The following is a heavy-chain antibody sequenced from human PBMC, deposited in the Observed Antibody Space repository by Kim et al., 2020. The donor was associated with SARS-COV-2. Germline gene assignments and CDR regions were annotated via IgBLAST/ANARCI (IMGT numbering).Heavy chain of an antibody. CDR2: ISGSGGST. Sequence: GGSLRLSCEASGFTFSNYAMTWVRQAPAKGLEWVSTISGSGGSTCYADSVKGRFTISRDNAKNTLQLQMNSLRVEDTAVYYCAKTEGDYRYYGVDVWGQGTTVTVSS. CDR1: GFTFSNYA. J-gene: IGHJ6*02. V-gene: IGHV3-23*01. CDR3: AKTEGDYRYYGVDV. D-gene: IGHD4-17*01.